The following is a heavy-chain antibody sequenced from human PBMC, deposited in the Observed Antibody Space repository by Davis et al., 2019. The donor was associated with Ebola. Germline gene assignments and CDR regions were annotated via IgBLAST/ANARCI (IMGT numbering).Heavy chain of an antibody. D-gene: IGHD6-19*01. J-gene: IGHJ4*02. CDR1: GFTFSSYA. CDR3: ARAVAGTELDY. V-gene: IGHV3-30*14. Sequence: GGSLRLSCAASGFTFSSYAMHWVRQAPGKGLEWVAVISYDGSNKYYADSVKGRFTISRDNSKNTLYLQMNSLRAEDTAVYYCARAVAGTELDYWGQGTLVTVSS. CDR2: ISYDGSNK.